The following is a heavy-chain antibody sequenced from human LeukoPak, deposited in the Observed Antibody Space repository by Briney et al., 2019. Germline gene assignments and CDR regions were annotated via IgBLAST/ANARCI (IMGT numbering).Heavy chain of an antibody. D-gene: IGHD1-1*01. V-gene: IGHV1-8*03. J-gene: IGHJ3*02. Sequence: ASVKVSCKASGYTFTSYDINWVRQATGQGLEWMGWMNPNNGNTGYAQKFQGRVTITRNTSISTAYMELSSLRSEDTAVYYCASRRAPGWNDAFDIWGQGTKVTVSS. CDR3: ASRRAPGWNDAFDI. CDR2: MNPNNGNT. CDR1: GYTFTSYD.